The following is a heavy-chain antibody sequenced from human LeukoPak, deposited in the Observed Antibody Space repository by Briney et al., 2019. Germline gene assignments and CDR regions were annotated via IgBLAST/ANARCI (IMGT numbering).Heavy chain of an antibody. J-gene: IGHJ6*02. D-gene: IGHD2-21*02. CDR2: IYSNDNT. CDR1: GFIVSTKY. V-gene: IGHV3-53*01. CDR3: GSSTVHYYNYGMDV. Sequence: PGGALRLSCAASGFIVSTKYKSLVRQAPGKGLEFVSAIYSNDNTYYADPVKGRFTISRDNSKNTLYLQMNSLRAEDTAVYYCGSSTVHYYNYGMDVWGQGATVTVSS.